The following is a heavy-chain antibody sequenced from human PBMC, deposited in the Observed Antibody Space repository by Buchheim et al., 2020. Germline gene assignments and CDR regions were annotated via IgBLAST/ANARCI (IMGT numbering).Heavy chain of an antibody. Sequence: QVRLQESGPGLVKPSQTLSLTCTVSGGSISSGDYYWSWIRQPPGKGLEWVGYIFYIGSTYYNPSLKSRVTISMDTSKNQVSLTLTSVTAADTAVYYYAREEMKNTAMVRVLDYWGQGTL. V-gene: IGHV4-30-4*01. CDR2: IFYIGST. CDR1: GGSISSGDYY. D-gene: IGHD5-18*01. J-gene: IGHJ4*02. CDR3: AREEMKNTAMVRVLDY.